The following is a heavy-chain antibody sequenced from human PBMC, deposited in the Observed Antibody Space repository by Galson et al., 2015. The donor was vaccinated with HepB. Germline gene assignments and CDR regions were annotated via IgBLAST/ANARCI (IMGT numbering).Heavy chain of an antibody. CDR1: GFTFSSYG. CDR2: IWYDGSNK. D-gene: IGHD1-26*01. Sequence: SLRLSCAASGFTFSSYGMHWVRQAPGKGLEWVAVIWYDGSNKYYADSVKGRFTISRDNSKNTLYLQMNSLRAEDTAVYYCARDNSYRWELLLPDYWGQGTLVTVSS. CDR3: ARDNSYRWELLLPDY. J-gene: IGHJ4*02. V-gene: IGHV3-33*01.